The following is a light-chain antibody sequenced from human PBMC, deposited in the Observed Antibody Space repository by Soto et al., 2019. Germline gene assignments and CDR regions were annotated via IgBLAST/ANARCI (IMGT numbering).Light chain of an antibody. CDR3: QQSNGISWT. CDR1: QTIGSW. CDR2: DAS. Sequence: DIQMTQSPSILSASVGDRVTLTCRASQTIGSWLAWYQQKPGKAPQLLIYDASTLESGVQSRFSGSGSETEFTRTISSLQPDDFAPYCCQQSNGISWTFCQGTKLEV. V-gene: IGKV1-5*01. J-gene: IGKJ1*01.